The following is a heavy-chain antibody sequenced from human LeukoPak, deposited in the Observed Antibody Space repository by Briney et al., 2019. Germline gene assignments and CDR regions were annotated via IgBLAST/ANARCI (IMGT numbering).Heavy chain of an antibody. D-gene: IGHD5-24*01. CDR3: ARGGRDGYNLYFDY. V-gene: IGHV4-4*02. Sequence: SETLSLTCAVTGGSISNNWWTWVRQPPGKGLEWIGEISQSARTNYNPSLKSRVTMSIDKSRNQFSLRMSSVTAADTAVYYCARGGRDGYNLYFDYWGQGTLVTVSS. CDR1: GGSISNNW. J-gene: IGHJ4*02. CDR2: ISQSART.